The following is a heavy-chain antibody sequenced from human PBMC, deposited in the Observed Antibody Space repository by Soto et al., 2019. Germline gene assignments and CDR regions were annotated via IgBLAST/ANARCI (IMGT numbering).Heavy chain of an antibody. CDR2: ISSGGTTI. J-gene: IGHJ5*02. Sequence: QVQLVESGGAFVKPGGSPRLFCAASGFTFSDYYMSWIRQAPGKGLEWVSYISSGGTTIYYADSVKSRFNMSRDDAKKLRHVQITLLRSEDTSVNFLASKSVGNYVGLPPWSHGTLVTVST. D-gene: IGHD3-16*01. CDR3: ASKSVGNYVGLPP. CDR1: GFTFSDYY. V-gene: IGHV3-11*01.